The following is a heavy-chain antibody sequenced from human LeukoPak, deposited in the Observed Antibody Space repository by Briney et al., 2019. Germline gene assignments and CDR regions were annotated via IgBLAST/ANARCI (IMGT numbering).Heavy chain of an antibody. J-gene: IGHJ3*02. CDR2: IIPIFGTA. CDR1: GGTFSSYA. V-gene: IGHV1-69*05. CDR3: ATASVPGAIEGPFDALDT. Sequence: WASVKVSCKASGGTFSSYAISWVRQAPGQGLEWMGGIIPIFGTANYAQKFQGRVTIITDASATTAYMELSSLRSEDTAVYYCATASVPGAIEGPFDALDTWGQGTMVTVSS. D-gene: IGHD2-2*02.